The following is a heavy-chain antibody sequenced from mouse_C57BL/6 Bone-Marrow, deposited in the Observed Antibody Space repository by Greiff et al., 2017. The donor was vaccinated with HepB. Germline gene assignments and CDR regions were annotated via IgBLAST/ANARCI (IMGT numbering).Heavy chain of an antibody. J-gene: IGHJ4*01. V-gene: IGHV1-81*01. CDR3: ARTYGSTPYYAMDY. Sequence: QVQLKESGAELARPGASVKLSCKASGYTFTSYGISWVKQRTGQGLEWIGEIYPRSGNTYYNEKFKGKATLTADKSSSTAYMELRSLTSEDSAVYFCARTYGSTPYYAMDYWGQGTSVTVSS. D-gene: IGHD1-1*01. CDR2: IYPRSGNT. CDR1: GYTFTSYG.